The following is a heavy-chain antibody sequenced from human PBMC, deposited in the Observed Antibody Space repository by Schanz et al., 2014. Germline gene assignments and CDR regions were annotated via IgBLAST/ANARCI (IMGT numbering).Heavy chain of an antibody. D-gene: IGHD1-1*01. V-gene: IGHV3-9*01. J-gene: IGHJ3*02. CDR1: GFTFDDFG. CDR3: ARDRWDWNNAFDI. CDR2: ISWNSVSI. Sequence: EVYLVESGGDLVQPGKSLRLSCAASGFTFDDFGMHWVRQAPGKALEWVSGISWNSVSIGYADSVKGRFTISRDNAKNSLYLQMNSLRAEDTAVYYCARDRWDWNNAFDIWGQGTMVTVSS.